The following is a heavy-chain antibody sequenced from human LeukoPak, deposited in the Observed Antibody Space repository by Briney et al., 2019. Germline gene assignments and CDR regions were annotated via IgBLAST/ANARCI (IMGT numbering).Heavy chain of an antibody. D-gene: IGHD6-6*01. CDR3: ARRSSIAPRLFDY. CDR1: GYNFTNYW. Sequence: GESLKIFCKGSGYNFTNYWIDWVRQMPGKGLEWMGIIYPGDSDTRYRPSFQGQVTFSADESISTAYLQWSSLKASDTAIYYCARRSSIAPRLFDYWGQGTLVTVSS. J-gene: IGHJ4*02. V-gene: IGHV5-51*01. CDR2: IYPGDSDT.